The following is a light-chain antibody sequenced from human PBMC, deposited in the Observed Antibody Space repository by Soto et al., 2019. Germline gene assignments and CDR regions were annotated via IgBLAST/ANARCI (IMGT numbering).Light chain of an antibody. CDR1: QDISNW. Sequence: DIQMTQSPSSVSASVGDRVTITCRASQDISNWLSWYQQKPGEAPKSLIYVASSLHSGVPSRFSGSGSGTDFTLTISSLQPEDSATYYCQQANRFPLFTFGPGTKVDIK. CDR3: QQANRFPLFT. CDR2: VAS. V-gene: IGKV1D-12*01. J-gene: IGKJ3*01.